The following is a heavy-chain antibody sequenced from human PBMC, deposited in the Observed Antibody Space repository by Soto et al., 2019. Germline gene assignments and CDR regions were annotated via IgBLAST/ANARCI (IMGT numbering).Heavy chain of an antibody. CDR1: GFTITGYW. J-gene: IGHJ3*02. CDR2: INQDGSEK. D-gene: IGHD3-9*01. Sequence: GGSLRLSCAASGFTITGYWMTWVRQAPGKGLEWVANINQDGSEKYHVDSVKGRLTISRDNAKNSLYLQMNSLRAEDTAVYYCARSRRTYYDILTGSAHDAFDIWGQGTMVTVSS. CDR3: ARSRRTYYDILTGSAHDAFDI. V-gene: IGHV3-7*01.